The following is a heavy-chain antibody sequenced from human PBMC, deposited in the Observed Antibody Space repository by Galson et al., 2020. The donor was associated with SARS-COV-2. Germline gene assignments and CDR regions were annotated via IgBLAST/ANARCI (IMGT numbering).Heavy chain of an antibody. Sequence: ASVKVSCKASGYTFTGYYMHWVRQAPGQGLEWMGWISPNSGGTNYAQKFQGRVTMTRDTSISTAYMELSRLRSDDTAVYYCAREHPVDIVTYYYYGMDVWGQGTTVTVSS. J-gene: IGHJ6*02. V-gene: IGHV1-2*02. CDR1: GYTFTGYY. CDR2: ISPNSGGT. D-gene: IGHD5-12*01. CDR3: AREHPVDIVTYYYYGMDV.